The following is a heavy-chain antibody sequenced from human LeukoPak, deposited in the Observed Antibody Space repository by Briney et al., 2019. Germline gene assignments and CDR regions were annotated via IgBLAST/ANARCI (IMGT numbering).Heavy chain of an antibody. CDR3: ARDTPTYDSSGYRFDY. D-gene: IGHD3-22*01. CDR2: ISSSSSTI. V-gene: IGHV3-48*01. J-gene: IGHJ4*02. CDR1: GFTFSSYS. Sequence: PGGSLRLSCAASGFTFSSYSMNWVRQAPGKGLEWVSYISSSSSTIYYADSVKGRFTISRDNAKNSLYLQMNSLRAEDTAVYYCARDTPTYDSSGYRFDYWGQGTLVTVSS.